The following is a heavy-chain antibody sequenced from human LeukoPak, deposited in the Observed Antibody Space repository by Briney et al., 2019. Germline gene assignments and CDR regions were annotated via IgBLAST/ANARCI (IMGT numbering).Heavy chain of an antibody. J-gene: IGHJ4*02. V-gene: IGHV4-31*03. CDR3: STVLGATMVAY. CDR1: GGSINSGGYY. Sequence: SETLSLSCTVSGGSINSGGYYWNWIRRHPGKGLGWLGYISYSGSTYYNPSLKSRAIISVDTSKNQFSPRLTSVTAADTAVYYCSTVLGATMVAYWGQGTLVTVSS. CDR2: ISYSGST. D-gene: IGHD1-26*01.